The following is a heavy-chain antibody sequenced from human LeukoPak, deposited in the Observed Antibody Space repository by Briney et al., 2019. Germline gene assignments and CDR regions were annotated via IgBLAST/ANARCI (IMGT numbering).Heavy chain of an antibody. V-gene: IGHV1-69*04. CDR2: IIPILGIA. CDR1: GYTFTSYD. D-gene: IGHD2-2*01. Sequence: SVKVSCKASGYTFTSYDINWVRQATGQGLEWMGRIIPILGIANYAQKFQGRVTITADKSTSTAYMELNSLRAEDTAVYYCATRSCSISACRASSYHCMDFWGKGTTVTVSS. J-gene: IGHJ6*03. CDR3: ATRSCSISACRASSYHCMDF.